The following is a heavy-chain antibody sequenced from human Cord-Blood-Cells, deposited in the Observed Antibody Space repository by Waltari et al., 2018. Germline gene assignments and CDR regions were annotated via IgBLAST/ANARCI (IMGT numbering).Heavy chain of an antibody. V-gene: IGHV1-2*04. Sequence: QVQLVQSGAEVKKPGASVKVSCKASGYTFTGYYMHWVRQAPGKGLKWMGWINPKSGGTNDAQKFQGWVTMTRDTSISTAYMELSRLRSDDTAVYYCARVGRDDAFDIWGQGTIVTVSS. J-gene: IGHJ3*02. CDR2: INPKSGGT. CDR1: GYTFTGYY. CDR3: ARVGRDDAFDI. D-gene: IGHD1-26*01.